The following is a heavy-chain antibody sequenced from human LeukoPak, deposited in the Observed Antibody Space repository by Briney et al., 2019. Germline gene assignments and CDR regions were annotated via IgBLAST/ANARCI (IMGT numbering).Heavy chain of an antibody. Sequence: GGSLRLSCAASGFTFSSQWMTWVRQAPGKGLEWVANIHPDGSEKYYVGSVRGRFTISRDNAKNSLYLQMNSLRAEDTAVYYCAKDPTVTTTLYFDYWGQGTLVTVSS. CDR2: IHPDGSEK. CDR1: GFTFSSQW. CDR3: AKDPTVTTTLYFDY. D-gene: IGHD4-17*01. V-gene: IGHV3-7*03. J-gene: IGHJ4*02.